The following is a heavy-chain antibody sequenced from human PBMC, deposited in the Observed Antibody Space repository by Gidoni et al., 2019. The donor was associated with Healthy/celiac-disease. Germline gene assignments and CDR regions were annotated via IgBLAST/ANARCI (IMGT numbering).Heavy chain of an antibody. CDR3: ARVVSYSSGWSRRFDP. CDR1: GGSFSGYY. D-gene: IGHD6-19*01. V-gene: IGHV4-34*01. CDR2: INHSGST. Sequence: QVQLQQWGAGLLKPSETLSLTCAVYGGSFSGYYWSWIRQPPGKGLEWIGEINHSGSTNYNPSLKSRVTISVDTSKNQFSLKLSSVTAADTAVYYCARVVSYSSGWSRRFDPWGQGTLVTVSS. J-gene: IGHJ5*02.